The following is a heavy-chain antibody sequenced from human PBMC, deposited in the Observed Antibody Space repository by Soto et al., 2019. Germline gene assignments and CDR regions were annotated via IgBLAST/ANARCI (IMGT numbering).Heavy chain of an antibody. CDR1: GGSISSYY. CDR2: IYYSGST. J-gene: IGHJ6*03. V-gene: IGHV4-59*12. D-gene: IGHD6-6*01. CDR3: ARGIAAREIWFAVNYYYYMDV. Sequence: PSETLSLTCTVSGGSISSYYWSWIRQPPGKGLEWIGYIYYSGSTNYNPSLKSRVTISVDTSKNQFSLQLNSVTPEDTAVYYCARGIAAREIWFAVNYYYYMDVWGKGTTVTVSS.